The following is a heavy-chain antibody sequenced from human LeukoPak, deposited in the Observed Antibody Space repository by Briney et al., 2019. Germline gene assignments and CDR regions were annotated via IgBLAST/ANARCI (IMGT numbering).Heavy chain of an antibody. J-gene: IGHJ4*02. V-gene: IGHV1-24*01. Sequence: ASVKVSCKASGYTFTSYYMHWVRQAPGKGLEWMGGFDPEDGETIYAQKFQGRVTMTEDTSTDTAYMELTSLRSEDTAVYYCAILNDYYDTSGYYWGQGTLVTVSS. CDR3: AILNDYYDTSGYY. CDR1: GYTFTSYY. D-gene: IGHD3-22*01. CDR2: FDPEDGET.